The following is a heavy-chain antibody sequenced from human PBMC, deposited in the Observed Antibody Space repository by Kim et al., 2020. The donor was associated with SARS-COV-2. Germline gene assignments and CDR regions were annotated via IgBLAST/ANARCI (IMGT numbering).Heavy chain of an antibody. CDR3: ARGVVAASIGSDY. Sequence: DTVRGRVTISRDNSKNTLYLQMNSMSAEDTDVYYCARGVVAASIGSDYWGQGTLVTGSS. V-gene: IGHV3-30*07. J-gene: IGHJ4*02. D-gene: IGHD2-15*01.